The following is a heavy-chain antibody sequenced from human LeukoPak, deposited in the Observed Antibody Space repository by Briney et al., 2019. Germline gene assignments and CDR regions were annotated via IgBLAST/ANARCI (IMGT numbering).Heavy chain of an antibody. CDR3: ARDLYRGDYYDSSGYPLMNWFDP. V-gene: IGHV3-30-3*01. CDR1: GFTFSSYA. CDR2: ISYDGSNK. D-gene: IGHD3-22*01. J-gene: IGHJ5*02. Sequence: GGSLRLSCAASGFTFSSYAMHWVRQAPGKGLEWVAVISYDGSNKYYADSVKGRFTISRDNSKNTLYLQMNSLRAEDTAVYYCARDLYRGDYYDSSGYPLMNWFDPWGQGTLVTVSS.